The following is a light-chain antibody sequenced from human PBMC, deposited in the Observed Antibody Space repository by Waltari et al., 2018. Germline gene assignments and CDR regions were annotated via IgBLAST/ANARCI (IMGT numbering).Light chain of an antibody. CDR2: DAS. J-gene: IGKJ3*01. CDR1: QHISNY. V-gene: IGKV1-33*01. CDR3: QHYDNFPFT. Sequence: DIQMTQSPSSLSASVGDRVTITCQASQHISNYLLCYQQKPGKAPRVLIYDASTLERGVPSRFSGSGSGTDFTFTIAALQPEDFATYFCQHYDNFPFTFGPGTTVDVK.